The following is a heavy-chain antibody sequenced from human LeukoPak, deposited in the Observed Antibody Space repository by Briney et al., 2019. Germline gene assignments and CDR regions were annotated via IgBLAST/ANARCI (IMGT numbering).Heavy chain of an antibody. Sequence: SETLSLTCTVSGASISGSRYYWGWIRQPPGKGLEWIGYIYYSGSTNYNPSLKSRVTISVDTSKNQFSLKLSSVTAADTAVYYCARERRAGAAFDIWGQGTMVTVSS. D-gene: IGHD6-13*01. V-gene: IGHV4-61*01. CDR1: GASISGSRYY. CDR3: ARERRAGAAFDI. CDR2: IYYSGST. J-gene: IGHJ3*02.